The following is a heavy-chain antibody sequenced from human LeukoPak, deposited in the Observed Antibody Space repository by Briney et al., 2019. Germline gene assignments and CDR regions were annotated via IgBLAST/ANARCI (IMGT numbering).Heavy chain of an antibody. V-gene: IGHV4-34*01. D-gene: IGHD1-26*01. CDR2: INHSGST. Sequence: SETLSLTCAVYGGSFSGYYWSWIRQPPGKGLEWIGEINHSGSTNYNPSLKSRVTISVDTSKNQFSLKLSSVTAADTAVYYCARRWPVGAFDIWGQGTMVTVSS. J-gene: IGHJ3*02. CDR3: ARRWPVGAFDI. CDR1: GGSFSGYY.